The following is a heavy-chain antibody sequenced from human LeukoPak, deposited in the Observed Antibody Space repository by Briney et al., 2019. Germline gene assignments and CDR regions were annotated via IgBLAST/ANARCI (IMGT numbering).Heavy chain of an antibody. V-gene: IGHV1-2*02. Sequence: ASVKVSCKASGYTLNDYYMHWVRQAPGQGLEWMGWINPNSGGTNYAQKFQGRVTTTRDTSISTDYMELRRLTSDDTAVYYCARDGDGRINFDYWGQGTLVTVSS. CDR3: ARDGDGRINFDY. J-gene: IGHJ4*02. D-gene: IGHD2-21*01. CDR2: INPNSGGT. CDR1: GYTLNDYY.